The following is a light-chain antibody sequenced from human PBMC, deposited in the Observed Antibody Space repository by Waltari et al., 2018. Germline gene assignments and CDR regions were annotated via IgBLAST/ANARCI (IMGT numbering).Light chain of an antibody. J-gene: IGKJ2*01. CDR3: QQYYSTPQT. CDR1: QSVLYSSNNKNY. Sequence: DIVMTQSPDSLAVSLGERATINCKSSQSVLYSSNNKNYLGWYKQKPGQPPKLLIYWASTRESGVPDRFSGSGSGTDFTLTISSLQAEDVAVYYCQQYYSTPQTFGQGTKLEIK. CDR2: WAS. V-gene: IGKV4-1*01.